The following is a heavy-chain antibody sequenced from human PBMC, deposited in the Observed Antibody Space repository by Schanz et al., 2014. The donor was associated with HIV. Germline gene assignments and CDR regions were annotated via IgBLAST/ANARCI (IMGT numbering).Heavy chain of an antibody. CDR2: IYSGGRT. CDR3: ARDCLSACPADF. D-gene: IGHD6-19*01. J-gene: IGHJ4*02. V-gene: IGHV3-53*01. CDR1: GFTVSSNY. Sequence: EVQLVESGGGLIQPGGSRRLSCAASGFTVSSNYMSWVRQAPGEGLECVSVIYSGGRTYYADSVKGRFTISRDNDKRSLYLQMNGLRVDDTAVYYCARDCLSACPADFWGQGTLVTVSS.